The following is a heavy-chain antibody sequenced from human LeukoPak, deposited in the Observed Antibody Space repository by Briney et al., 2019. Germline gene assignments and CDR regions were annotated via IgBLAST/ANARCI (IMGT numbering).Heavy chain of an antibody. CDR1: GGSLSGYY. J-gene: IGHJ3*02. CDR3: ARQMTTLPTGRTFDT. V-gene: IGHV4-59*01. CDR2: VYYSGGT. Sequence: ASETLSLTCSVSGGSLSGYYWNWIRQPPGKGLEWIGYVYYSGGTNYSPSLRSRVTISVDSSKSQFSLKLTSVTAADTAIYYCARQMTTLPTGRTFDTWGQGTMVTVSS. D-gene: IGHD4-17*01.